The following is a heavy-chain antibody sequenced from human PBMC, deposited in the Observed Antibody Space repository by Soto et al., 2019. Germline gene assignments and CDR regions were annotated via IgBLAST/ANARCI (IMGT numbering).Heavy chain of an antibody. CDR1: GFTFSSYA. J-gene: IGHJ4*02. V-gene: IGHV3-23*01. CDR3: ASMDIVVVPATYYFDY. Sequence: GGSLRLSCAASGFTFSSYAMSWVRQAPGKGLEWVSAISGSGGSTYYADSVKGRFTISRDNSKNTRYLQMNSLRAEDTAVYYCASMDIVVVPATYYFDYWGQGTLVTVAS. D-gene: IGHD2-2*03. CDR2: ISGSGGST.